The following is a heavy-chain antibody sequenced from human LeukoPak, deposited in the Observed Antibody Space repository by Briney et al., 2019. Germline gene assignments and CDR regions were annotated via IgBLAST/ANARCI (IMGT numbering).Heavy chain of an antibody. CDR2: IYYSGST. CDR3: ARLISSAYYYYYMDV. V-gene: IGHV4-39*01. D-gene: IGHD3-22*01. J-gene: IGHJ6*03. Sequence: SETLSLTCTVSGGSISSSSYYWGWIRQPPGKGLEWIGSIYYSGSTYYNPSLKSRVTISVDTSKNQFSLKLSSVTAADTAVYYCARLISSAYYYYYMDVWGKGTTVTVYS. CDR1: GGSISSSSYY.